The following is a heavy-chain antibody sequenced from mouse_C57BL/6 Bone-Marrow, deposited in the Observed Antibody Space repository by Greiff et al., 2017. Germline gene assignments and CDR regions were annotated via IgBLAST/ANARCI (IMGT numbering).Heavy chain of an antibody. D-gene: IGHD1-1*01. J-gene: IGHJ3*01. V-gene: IGHV1-55*01. CDR2: IYPGSGST. Sequence: VQLQQPGAELVKPGASVKMSCKASGYTFTSYWITWVKQRPGQGLEWIGDIYPGSGSTNYNEKFKSQATLTVDTSSSTAYMQLSSLTSEDSAVYYCARGGIYYYGPEAYWGQGTLVTVSA. CDR1: GYTFTSYW. CDR3: ARGGIYYYGPEAY.